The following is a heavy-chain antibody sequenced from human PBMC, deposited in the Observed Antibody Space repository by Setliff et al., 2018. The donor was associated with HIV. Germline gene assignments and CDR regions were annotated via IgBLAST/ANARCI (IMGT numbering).Heavy chain of an antibody. CDR2: IYYSGST. V-gene: IGHV4-39*01. CDR1: GGSIWNYY. CDR3: ARTRSGTYYGEMNWFDP. Sequence: PSETLSLTCTVSGGSIWNYYWSWIRQPPGKGLEWIGTIYYSGSTYYNPSLKSRVTISTDTSKNQFSLKVRSVTAADTAVYYCARTRSGTYYGEMNWFDPWGQGILVTVSS. J-gene: IGHJ5*02. D-gene: IGHD3-10*01.